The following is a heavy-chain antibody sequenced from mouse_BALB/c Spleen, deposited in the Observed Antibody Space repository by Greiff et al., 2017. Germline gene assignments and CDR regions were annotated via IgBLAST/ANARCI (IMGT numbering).Heavy chain of an antibody. D-gene: IGHD2-1*01. CDR3: ARPLYGKGYYAMDY. V-gene: IGHV5-12-2*01. Sequence: EVQGVESGGGLVQPGGSLKLSCAASGFTFSSYTMSWVRQTPEQRLEWVAYISNGGGSTYYPDTVKGRFTISRDNAKNTLYLQMSSLKSEDTAMYYCARPLYGKGYYAMDYWGQGTSVTVSA. CDR1: GFTFSSYT. CDR2: ISNGGGST. J-gene: IGHJ4*01.